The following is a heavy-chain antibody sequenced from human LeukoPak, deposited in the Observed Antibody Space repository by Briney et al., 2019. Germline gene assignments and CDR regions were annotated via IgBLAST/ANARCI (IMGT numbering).Heavy chain of an antibody. J-gene: IGHJ3*02. CDR1: GLTFSGH. D-gene: IGHD3-10*01. CDR2: INPDGSNT. CDR3: ARGSSYAFEI. V-gene: IGHV3-74*01. Sequence: SGGSLRLSCAGSGLTFSGHFDWVRQAPGKGLVWVSLINPDGSNTFYADSVKGRFTISRDNAKKTLYLQMNNLREEDTALYYCARGSSYAFEIWGQGTLVTVSS.